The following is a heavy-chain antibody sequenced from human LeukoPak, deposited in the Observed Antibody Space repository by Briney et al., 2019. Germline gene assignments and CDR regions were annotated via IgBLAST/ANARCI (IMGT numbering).Heavy chain of an antibody. CDR3: ARGSDYYDSSGPIPWGAFDI. D-gene: IGHD3-22*01. CDR1: GFTFSSYS. V-gene: IGHV3-21*01. CDR2: ISSSSSYI. Sequence: PGGSLRLSCAASGFTFSSYSMNWVRQAPGKGLEWVSSISSSSSYIYYADSVKGRFTISRDNAKNSLYLQMNSLRAEDTAVYYCARGSDYYDSSGPIPWGAFDIWGQGTMVTVSS. J-gene: IGHJ3*02.